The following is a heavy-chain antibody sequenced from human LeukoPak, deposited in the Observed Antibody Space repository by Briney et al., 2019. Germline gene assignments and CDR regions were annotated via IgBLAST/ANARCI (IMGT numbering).Heavy chain of an antibody. J-gene: IGHJ5*02. Sequence: VSVKVSCKASGYTFTGYYMHWVRQAPGQGLEWMGWINPNSGGTNYAQKFQGRVTMTRDTSISTAYMELSRLRSDDTAVYYCARSYYDSSGYSPWFDPWGQGTLVTVSS. CDR2: INPNSGGT. D-gene: IGHD3-22*01. CDR3: ARSYYDSSGYSPWFDP. V-gene: IGHV1-2*02. CDR1: GYTFTGYY.